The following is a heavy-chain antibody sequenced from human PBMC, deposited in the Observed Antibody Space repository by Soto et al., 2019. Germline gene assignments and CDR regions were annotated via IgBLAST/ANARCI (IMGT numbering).Heavy chain of an antibody. D-gene: IGHD3-9*01. CDR1: GYTFTSYG. V-gene: IGHV1-18*01. CDR3: ARSYSDILTGYNWFDP. J-gene: IGHJ5*02. Sequence: EASVKVSCKASGYTFTSYGISWVRQAPGQGLEWMGWISAYNGNTNYAQKLQGRVTMTTDTSTSTAYMELRSLRSDDTAVYYCARSYSDILTGYNWFDPWGQGTLVTVSS. CDR2: ISAYNGNT.